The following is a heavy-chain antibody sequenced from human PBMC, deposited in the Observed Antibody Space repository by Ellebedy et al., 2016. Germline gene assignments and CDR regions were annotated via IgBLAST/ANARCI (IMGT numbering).Heavy chain of an antibody. J-gene: IGHJ2*01. CDR3: AQADGGNEDWYFDL. D-gene: IGHD4-23*01. CDR2: ISAHNGHT. CDR1: GYTFTSYY. V-gene: IGHV1-18*04. Sequence: ASVKVSCKASGYTFTSYYMHWVRQAPGQGLEWMGWISAHNGHTNYAQKLQGRVTMTTESSTSTAYMELSSLRSEDTAVYYCAQADGGNEDWYFDLWGRGTLVTVSS.